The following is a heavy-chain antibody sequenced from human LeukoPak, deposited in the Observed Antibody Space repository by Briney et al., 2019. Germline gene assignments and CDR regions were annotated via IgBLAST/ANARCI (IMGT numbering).Heavy chain of an antibody. CDR2: ISANGGGT. CDR1: GFTFSNYA. CDR3: ARAFDSSGYYPDY. D-gene: IGHD3-22*01. J-gene: IGHJ4*02. V-gene: IGHV3-23*01. Sequence: PGGSLRLSCAASGFTFSNYAINWVRQAPGKGLEWVSGISANGGGTYYADSVKGRFTISRDNSKNTLYLQMNSLRAEDTAVYYCARAFDSSGYYPDYWGQGTLVTVSS.